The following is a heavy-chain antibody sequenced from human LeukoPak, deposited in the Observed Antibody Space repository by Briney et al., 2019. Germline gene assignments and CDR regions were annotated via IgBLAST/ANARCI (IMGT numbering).Heavy chain of an antibody. J-gene: IGHJ5*02. Sequence: PGGSLRLSCAASGFTFSTYSMNWVRQAPGKGLEWVSVIYSGGSTSYADSVKGRFTISRDNSKNTLYLQMNSLRAEDTAVYYCASRATVTTDRFWFDPWGQGTLVTVSS. CDR3: ASRATVTTDRFWFDP. CDR1: GFTFSTYS. V-gene: IGHV3-53*01. D-gene: IGHD4-11*01. CDR2: IYSGGST.